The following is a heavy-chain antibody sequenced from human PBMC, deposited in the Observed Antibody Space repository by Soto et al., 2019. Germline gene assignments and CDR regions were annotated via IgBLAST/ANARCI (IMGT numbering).Heavy chain of an antibody. J-gene: IGHJ5*02. CDR1: GGSITSANW. CDR3: ARVLRGWFDP. Sequence: SSETLSLTCAVSGGSITSANWWTWVRQPPGGGLEWIGEISHSGITNYKASLKSRVTMSVDKTKNDVSLKLTSVTAAGTAVYYCARVLRGWFDPWGQGTPVTV. V-gene: IGHV4-4*02. CDR2: ISHSGIT.